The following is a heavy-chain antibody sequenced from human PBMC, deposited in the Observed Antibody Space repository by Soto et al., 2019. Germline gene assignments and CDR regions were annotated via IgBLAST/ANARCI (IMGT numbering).Heavy chain of an antibody. J-gene: IGHJ5*02. CDR2: IDPSDSYT. CDR3: ATSRHYYDFWSGYYTRWFDP. Sequence: GESLKISCKGSGYSFTSYWISWVRQMPGKGLEWMGRIDPSDSYTNYSPSFQGHVTISADKSISTAYLQWSSLKASDTAMYYCATSRHYYDFWSGYYTRWFDPWGQGTQVTVSS. CDR1: GYSFTSYW. V-gene: IGHV5-10-1*01. D-gene: IGHD3-3*01.